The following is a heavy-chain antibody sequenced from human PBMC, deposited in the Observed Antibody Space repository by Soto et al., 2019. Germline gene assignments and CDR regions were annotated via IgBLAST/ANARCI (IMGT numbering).Heavy chain of an antibody. CDR1: GYTFTHYY. D-gene: IGHD6-13*01. CDR3: ARDLAAGDH. J-gene: IGHJ4*02. V-gene: IGHV1-46*01. Sequence: QVQLVQSGAEVKKPGASVKLSCRTSGYTFTHYYIHWVPQAPGQGLEWLGIINPASGSTNYAQEFQGRVTLTMETSTTTVYMDLRGLRAEDTAIFYCARDLAAGDHWGQGTLVTVSS. CDR2: INPASGST.